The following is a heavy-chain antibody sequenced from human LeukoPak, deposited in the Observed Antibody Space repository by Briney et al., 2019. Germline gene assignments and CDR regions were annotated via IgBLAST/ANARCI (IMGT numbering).Heavy chain of an antibody. V-gene: IGHV3-48*03. Sequence: QPGGSLRLSCAASGFTFSSYEMNWVRQAPGKGLEWVSYISSSGSTIYYAHSVKGRFTISRDNAKNSLYLQMNSLRAEDTAVYYCARRYSSSWYSYDYWGQGTLVTVSS. CDR2: ISSSGSTI. CDR1: GFTFSSYE. D-gene: IGHD6-13*01. J-gene: IGHJ4*02. CDR3: ARRYSSSWYSYDY.